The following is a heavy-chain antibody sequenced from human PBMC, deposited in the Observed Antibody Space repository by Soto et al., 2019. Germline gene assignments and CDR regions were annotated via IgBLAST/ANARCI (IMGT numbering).Heavy chain of an antibody. CDR3: ARSGMYKIGFDN. J-gene: IGHJ3*02. Sequence: ASVEVSFKASGYIFSKYYMHWVRHSPGQGLELMGVFNPSGDATHYAQSFQGRVSVTRDTSTRKVYMELSTLTSEETAVYYCARSGMYKIGFDNCGKGKMVNVSS. V-gene: IGHV1-46*01. CDR1: GYIFSKYY. D-gene: IGHD1-20*01. CDR2: FNPSGDAT.